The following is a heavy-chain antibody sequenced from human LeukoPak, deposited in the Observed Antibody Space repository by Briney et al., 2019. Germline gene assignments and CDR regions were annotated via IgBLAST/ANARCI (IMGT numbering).Heavy chain of an antibody. V-gene: IGHV4-39*01. CDR2: LYYSGST. Sequence: PSETLSLTCTVYGGSISSGTYYWGWIRQPPGKGLEWIGCLYYSGSTYYSPSLKSRVTMSVDTSKNQFSLKLTSVTAADTAVYYCARDMTYHFYGMDVWGQGTTVTVSS. CDR3: ARDMTYHFYGMDV. J-gene: IGHJ6*02. CDR1: GGSISSGTYY.